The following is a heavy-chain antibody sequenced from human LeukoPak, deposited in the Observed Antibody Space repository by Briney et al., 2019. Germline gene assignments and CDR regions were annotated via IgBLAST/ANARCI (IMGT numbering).Heavy chain of an antibody. Sequence: GVSLRLSCVASGFTFSSYEMSWIRQAPGKGLEWISYITDDGETTYYGDSVRGRFVISRDNAKNSLYLQLNSPGVQDTAVYYCVRKGNFDTWGQGTLVTVSS. CDR2: ITDDGETT. CDR1: GFTFSSYE. J-gene: IGHJ4*02. V-gene: IGHV3-48*03. CDR3: VRKGNFDT.